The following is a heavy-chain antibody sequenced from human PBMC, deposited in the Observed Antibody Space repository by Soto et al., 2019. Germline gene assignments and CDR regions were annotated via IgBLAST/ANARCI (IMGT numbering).Heavy chain of an antibody. V-gene: IGHV4-30-2*01. CDR3: ARVTHDSSGFANWFDP. CDR1: GGSISSGGYS. CDR2: IYHSGGT. Sequence: QLQLQESGSGLVKPSQTLSLTCVVSGGSISSGGYSWSWIRQPPGKGLEWFGYIYHSGGTHYNPSLKSRVTISVDRSKNQFSLKLNSVTAADTAVYYCARVTHDSSGFANWFDPWGQGTLVTVSS. D-gene: IGHD3-22*01. J-gene: IGHJ5*02.